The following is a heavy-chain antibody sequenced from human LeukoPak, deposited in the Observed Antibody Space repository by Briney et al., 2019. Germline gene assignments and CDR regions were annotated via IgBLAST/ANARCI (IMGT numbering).Heavy chain of an antibody. CDR1: GGSFSGYY. J-gene: IGHJ5*02. CDR3: ARDRGTYSSSWYGRNNWFDP. D-gene: IGHD6-13*01. CDR2: INHSGST. V-gene: IGHV4-34*01. Sequence: SETLFLTCAVYGGSFSGYYWSWIRQPPGKGLEWIGEINHSGSTNYNPSLKGRVTISVDTSKNQFSLKLSSVTAADTAVYYCARDRGTYSSSWYGRNNWFDPWGQGTLVTVSS.